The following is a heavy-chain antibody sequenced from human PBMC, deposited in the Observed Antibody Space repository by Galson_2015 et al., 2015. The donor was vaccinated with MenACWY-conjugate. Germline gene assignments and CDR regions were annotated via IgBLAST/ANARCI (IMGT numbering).Heavy chain of an antibody. V-gene: IGHV3-23*01. J-gene: IGHJ4*02. CDR2: ISGNGGST. Sequence: SLRLSCAASGFTFSSSAVSWVRQAPGKGLQCVSSISGNGGSTYYTESVKGRFTISRDNSKNTLFLQMNSLRAEDTAVYSCVRVATANERAAASYFDYWGQGTLVTVSS. CDR3: VRVATANERAAASYFDY. D-gene: IGHD2-15*01. CDR1: GFTFSSSA.